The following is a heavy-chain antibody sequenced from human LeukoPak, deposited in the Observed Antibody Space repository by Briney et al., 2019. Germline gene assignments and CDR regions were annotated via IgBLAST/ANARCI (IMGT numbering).Heavy chain of an antibody. CDR3: AAVSGHYTLLDA. CDR1: GYTLNDIS. V-gene: IGHV1-24*01. CDR2: VDPDDGQR. J-gene: IGHJ5*02. Sequence: ASVKVSCKISGYTLNDISMRWVRQPPGKGLEWMGGVDPDDGQRVYAQKFQGRVTMTEDSSTNTAYMELSRLRSEDTAVYYCAAVSGHYTLLDAWGQGALVTVST. D-gene: IGHD1-26*01.